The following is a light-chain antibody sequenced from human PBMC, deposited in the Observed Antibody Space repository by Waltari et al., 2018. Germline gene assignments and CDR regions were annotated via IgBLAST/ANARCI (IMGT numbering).Light chain of an antibody. CDR3: PQRSNGPPRFT. V-gene: IGKV3-11*01. CDR1: QSVSSY. Sequence: EIVLTQSPATLSLSPGERATLSCRASQSVSSYLAWYQQKPGQAPRLLIYDASNRATGSPARFSGSGSGTDFTLTISSLEPEDFAVYYCPQRSNGPPRFTFGPGTKVDIK. CDR2: DAS. J-gene: IGKJ3*01.